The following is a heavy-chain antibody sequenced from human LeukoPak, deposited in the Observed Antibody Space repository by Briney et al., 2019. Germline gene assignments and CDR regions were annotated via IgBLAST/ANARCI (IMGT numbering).Heavy chain of an antibody. D-gene: IGHD3-16*01. J-gene: IGHJ6*03. CDR1: GGSISSYY. V-gene: IGHV4-59*08. Sequence: SETLSLTCTVSGGSISSYYWSWIRQPPGKGLECIGYIHYTGSTNYNPSLKSRVTISVDTSKNQFSLKLTSVTAADTAVYYCARGNLDYYYYMDVWGKGTTVTVSS. CDR3: ARGNLDYYYYMDV. CDR2: IHYTGST.